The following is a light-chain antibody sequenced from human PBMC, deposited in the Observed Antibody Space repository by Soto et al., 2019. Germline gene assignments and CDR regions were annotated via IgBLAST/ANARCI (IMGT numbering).Light chain of an antibody. CDR3: QQSYSTPL. J-gene: IGKJ4*01. CDR2: AAS. V-gene: IGKV1-39*01. CDR1: QSISSY. Sequence: DIQITQSPSSLSASVGDRVTITCRARQSISSYLNWYQQKPGQAPKLLIYAASSLQSGVPSRFSGSGSGTEFTLTISRMQPEDFATYYCQQSYSTPLFGGGNKVEIK.